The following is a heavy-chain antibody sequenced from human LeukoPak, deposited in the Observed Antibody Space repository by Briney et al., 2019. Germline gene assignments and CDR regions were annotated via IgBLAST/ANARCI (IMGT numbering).Heavy chain of an antibody. CDR2: INHSGST. J-gene: IGHJ3*02. CDR1: GGSFSGYY. CDR3: ARGRRPRNAFDI. D-gene: IGHD6-6*01. Sequence: SETLSLTCAVYGGSFSGYYWSWIRQPPGKGQEWIGEINHSGSTNYNPSLKSRVTISVDTSKNQFSLKLSSVTAADTAVYYCARGRRPRNAFDIWGQGTMVTVSS. V-gene: IGHV4-34*01.